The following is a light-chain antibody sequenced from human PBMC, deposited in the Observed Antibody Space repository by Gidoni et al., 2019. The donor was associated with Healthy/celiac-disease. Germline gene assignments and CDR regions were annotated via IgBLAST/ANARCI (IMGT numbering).Light chain of an antibody. CDR1: QSLLHSNGYNY. Sequence: DMVMTQSPRSLPVTPGEPASISCRSSQSLLHSNGYNYLDWYLQKPGQSPQLLIYLGSNRASGVPDRFSGSGSGTDFTLKISRVEAEDVGVYYCMQALQTPTFGQGTKVEIK. CDR3: MQALQTPT. J-gene: IGKJ1*01. V-gene: IGKV2-28*01. CDR2: LGS.